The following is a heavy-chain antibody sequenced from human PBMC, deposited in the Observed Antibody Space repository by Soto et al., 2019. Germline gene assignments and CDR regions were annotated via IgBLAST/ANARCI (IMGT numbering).Heavy chain of an antibody. V-gene: IGHV3-23*01. CDR1: GFTFSSYA. CDR3: AKDRADSSGYDY. J-gene: IGHJ4*02. D-gene: IGHD3-22*01. Sequence: EVQLLESGGGLVQPGGSLRLSCAASGFTFSSYAMSWVRQAPGKGLEWVSAISGSGGSTYYADSVKGRFTISRDNSKNTLYLQRNSLRAEDTAVYYCAKDRADSSGYDYWGQGTLVTVSS. CDR2: ISGSGGST.